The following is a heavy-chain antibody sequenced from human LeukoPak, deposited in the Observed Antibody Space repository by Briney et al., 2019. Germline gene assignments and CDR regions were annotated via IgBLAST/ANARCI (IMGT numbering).Heavy chain of an antibody. D-gene: IGHD2-2*01. CDR1: GFTFSSYA. CDR2: ISYDGSNK. V-gene: IGHV3-30-3*01. Sequence: SGGSLRLSCAASGFTFSSYAMHWVRQAPGKGLEWVAVISYDGSNKYYADSVKGRFTISRDNSKNTLYLQMNSLRPEDTAVYYCASGPVPAAYMDVWGKGTTVTVSS. J-gene: IGHJ6*03. CDR3: ASGPVPAAYMDV.